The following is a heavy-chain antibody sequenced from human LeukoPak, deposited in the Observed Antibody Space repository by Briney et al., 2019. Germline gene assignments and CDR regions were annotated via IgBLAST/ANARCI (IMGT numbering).Heavy chain of an antibody. CDR1: GFNFSDYY. CDR3: AREMSMVTSFDY. V-gene: IGHV3-11*06. J-gene: IGHJ4*02. CDR2: ITSSSSYI. Sequence: RAGGSLRLSCAASGFNFSDYYMSWIRQSPGKGLQWVASITSSSSYIYYGDSMKGRFTISRDNAKNSVFLQMNSLRAEDTAVYYCAREMSMVTSFDYWGQGTLVTVSS. D-gene: IGHD4-17*01.